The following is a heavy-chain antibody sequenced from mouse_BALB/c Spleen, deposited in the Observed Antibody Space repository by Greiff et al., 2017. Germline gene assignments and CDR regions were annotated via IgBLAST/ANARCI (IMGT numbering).Heavy chain of an antibody. CDR1: GYSFTGYY. D-gene: IGHD2-4*01. V-gene: IGHV1S34*01. CDR2: ISCYNGAT. CDR3: ARSDYDYDGGSYAMDY. J-gene: IGHJ4*01. Sequence: LVKPGASVKISCKASGYSFTGYYMHWVKQSHGKSLEWIGYISCYNGATSYNQKFKGKATFTVDTSSSTAYMQFNSLTSEDSAVYYCARSDYDYDGGSYAMDYWGQGTSVTVSS.